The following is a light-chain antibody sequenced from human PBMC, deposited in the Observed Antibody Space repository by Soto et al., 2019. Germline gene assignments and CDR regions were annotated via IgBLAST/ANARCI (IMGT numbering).Light chain of an antibody. J-gene: IGKJ4*01. CDR2: GAS. CDR1: QTVSSN. V-gene: IGKV3-15*01. Sequence: EIVMTQSPATLSVSPGGRVTLSCRASQTVSSNLAWYQQKPGQAPRLLIYGASTRATGIPARFSGSGTGTEFTLSISSLQSEDFAVYYCQQYNNWPLTFGGGTKVEIK. CDR3: QQYNNWPLT.